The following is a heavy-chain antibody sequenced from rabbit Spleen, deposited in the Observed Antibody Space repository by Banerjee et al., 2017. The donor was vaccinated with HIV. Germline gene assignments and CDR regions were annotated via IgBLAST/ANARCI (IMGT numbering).Heavy chain of an antibody. CDR1: GIDFTNYYY. CDR2: IYITSGST. CDR3: ARDLAGVIGWNFNL. Sequence: QEQLEESGGGLVKPGGTLTLTCKASGIDFTNYYYMCWVRQAPGKGLELIACIYITSGSTWYASWVNGRFTISRSTRLNTVDLKMTSLTAADTATYFCARDLAGVIGWNFNLWGQGTLVTVS. J-gene: IGHJ4*01. D-gene: IGHD4-1*01. V-gene: IGHV1S43*01.